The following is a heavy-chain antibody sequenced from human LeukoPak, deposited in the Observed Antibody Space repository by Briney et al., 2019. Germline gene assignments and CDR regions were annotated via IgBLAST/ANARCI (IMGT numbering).Heavy chain of an antibody. CDR3: ARGYCSSTSCYSDTNWFDP. CDR1: GGSISTYY. J-gene: IGHJ5*02. CDR2: IHYSGST. D-gene: IGHD2-2*01. V-gene: IGHV4-59*12. Sequence: SETLSLTCTVSGGSISTYYWSWIRQPPGKGLEWIGYIHYSGSTNYNPSLKSRVTISVDTSKNQFSLQLNSVTPEDTAVYYCARGYCSSTSCYSDTNWFDPWGQGTLVTVSS.